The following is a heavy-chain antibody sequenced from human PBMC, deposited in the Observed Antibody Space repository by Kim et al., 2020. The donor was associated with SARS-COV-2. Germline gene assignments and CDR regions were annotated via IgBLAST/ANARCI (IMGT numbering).Heavy chain of an antibody. V-gene: IGHV4-59*01. J-gene: IGHJ4*02. Sequence: SETLSLTCTVSGGSISSYYWTWIRQPPGKGLEWIGYVYYTGSTNYNPSLKSRLTISLDTSKNQFSLKLNSVTAADTAVYYCARDRSNPGYFDYWGQGILVTVSS. CDR3: ARDRSNPGYFDY. D-gene: IGHD4-4*01. CDR1: GGSISSYY. CDR2: VYYTGST.